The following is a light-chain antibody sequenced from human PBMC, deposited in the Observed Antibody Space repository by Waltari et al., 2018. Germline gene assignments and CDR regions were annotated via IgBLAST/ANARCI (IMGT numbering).Light chain of an antibody. Sequence: DIQLTQSPSSLSASVGDRVAITCRSSYSISSYLNWYQQKPGKAPSLLIAGASSLEGGVSSRCSGSGSGTEFTLSITSLQPDDIATDFCQQSYHMPWTFGQGTRVEIE. V-gene: IGKV1-39*01. CDR2: GAS. CDR3: QQSYHMPWT. CDR1: YSISSY. J-gene: IGKJ1*01.